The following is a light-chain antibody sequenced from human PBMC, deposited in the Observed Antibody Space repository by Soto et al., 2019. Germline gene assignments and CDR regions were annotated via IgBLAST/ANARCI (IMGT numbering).Light chain of an antibody. V-gene: IGLV2-14*01. Sequence: QSALTQPASVSGSPGQSITISCTGTSSDVGAYNYVSWYQQHPGKAPKLMIYDVRNRPSGVSNRFSGSKSGNTASLTISGLQAEDEADYYCSSYRISSTPYVFGTGTKLTVL. CDR2: DVR. J-gene: IGLJ1*01. CDR3: SSYRISSTPYV. CDR1: SSDVGAYNY.